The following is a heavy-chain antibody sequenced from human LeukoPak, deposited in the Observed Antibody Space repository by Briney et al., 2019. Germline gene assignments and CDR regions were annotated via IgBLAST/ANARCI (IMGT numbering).Heavy chain of an antibody. CDR2: ISGAGGTT. D-gene: IGHD3-10*01. V-gene: IGHV3-23*01. Sequence: PGGSLRLSCAASGFTFSSYAMMWLRQAPGKGLEWVSAISGAGGTTLYADSVKGRFTISRDNSKNTLYLQMNSLRAEDTAVYYCARDFGFGEFNDAFDIWGQGTMVTVSS. J-gene: IGHJ3*02. CDR1: GFTFSSYA. CDR3: ARDFGFGEFNDAFDI.